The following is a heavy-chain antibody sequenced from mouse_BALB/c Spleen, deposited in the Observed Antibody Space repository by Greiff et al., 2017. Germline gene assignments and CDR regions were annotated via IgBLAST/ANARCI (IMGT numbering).Heavy chain of an antibody. Sequence: QVQLKESGPGLAAPSQSLSITCTVSGFSFTSYGVHWVRQPPGKGLEWLGVIWAGGSTNYNSALMSRLSIGKDNSKSQVFLKMNSLQTDDTAMYYCARDELFYAMDYWGQGTSVTVSS. CDR3: ARDELFYAMDY. V-gene: IGHV2-9*02. J-gene: IGHJ4*01. CDR2: IWAGGST. CDR1: GFSFTSYG.